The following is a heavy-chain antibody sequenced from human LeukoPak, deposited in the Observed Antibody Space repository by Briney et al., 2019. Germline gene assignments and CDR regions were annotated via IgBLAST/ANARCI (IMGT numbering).Heavy chain of an antibody. J-gene: IGHJ5*02. CDR3: ARDRSPGYSWFDP. CDR1: GGSISSYY. D-gene: IGHD1-1*01. CDR2: IYYSGST. Sequence: SETLSLTCTVSGGSISSYYWSWIRQPPGKGLEWIGYIYYSGSTNYNPSLKGRVTISVDTSKNQFSLKLSSVTAADTAVYYCARDRSPGYSWFDPWGQGTLVTVSS. V-gene: IGHV4-59*01.